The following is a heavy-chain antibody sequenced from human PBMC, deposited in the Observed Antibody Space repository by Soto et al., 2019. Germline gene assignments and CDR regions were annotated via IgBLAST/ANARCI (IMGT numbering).Heavy chain of an antibody. CDR3: ARDSHRNSSWYFDY. CDR2: IWYDGSNK. CDR1: GFTFSSYG. Sequence: QVQLVESGGGVVQPGRSLRLSCAASGFTFSSYGMHWVRQAPGKGLEWVAVIWYDGSNKYYADSVKGRFTISRDNSKNTLYLQMNRLRAEDTAVYYCARDSHRNSSWYFDYWGQGTLVTVSS. D-gene: IGHD6-13*01. J-gene: IGHJ4*02. V-gene: IGHV3-33*01.